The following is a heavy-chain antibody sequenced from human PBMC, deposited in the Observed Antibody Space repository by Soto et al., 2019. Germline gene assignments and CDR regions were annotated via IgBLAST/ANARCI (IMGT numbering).Heavy chain of an antibody. Sequence: SLRICCAASGFTVSRYAMSGVCKAPGKGLEWVSAISGSGGSTYYADSVKGRFTISRDNSKNTLYLQMNSLRAEDTAVYYCAKVATVMGHYYYMDVWGKGTTVTVSS. J-gene: IGHJ6*03. CDR1: GFTVSRYA. D-gene: IGHD4-17*01. CDR3: AKVATVMGHYYYMDV. V-gene: IGHV3-23*01. CDR2: ISGSGGST.